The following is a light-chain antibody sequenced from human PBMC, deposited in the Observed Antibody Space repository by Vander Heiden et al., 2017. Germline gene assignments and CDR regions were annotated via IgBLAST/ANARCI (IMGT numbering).Light chain of an antibody. V-gene: IGLV7-46*01. CDR2: DTS. J-gene: IGLJ2*01. CDR1: TGAVTSGHW. Sequence: QAVVTQEPSLTVPPGGTVTLTCGSSTGAVTSGHWPYWYQQKPGQAPRTLIYDTSNIHSWTPARFSGSLLGGKASLTLSGAQPEDEAEYYCLLVSGGAPVFGGGTKVTVL. CDR3: LLVSGGAPV.